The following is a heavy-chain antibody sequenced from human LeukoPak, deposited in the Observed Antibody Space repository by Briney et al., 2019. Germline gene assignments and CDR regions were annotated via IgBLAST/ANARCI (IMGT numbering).Heavy chain of an antibody. CDR3: ARHDPIVGTPDAFDI. D-gene: IGHD1-26*01. Sequence: PSETLSLTCTVSGGSISSYYWSWIRQPPGKGLEWIAYIYYSGSTDYNPSLKSRVTISLDTSKNQFTLKLSSVTAADTAVYYCARHDPIVGTPDAFDIWGQGTMVTVSS. J-gene: IGHJ3*02. CDR1: GGSISSYY. V-gene: IGHV4-59*08. CDR2: IYYSGST.